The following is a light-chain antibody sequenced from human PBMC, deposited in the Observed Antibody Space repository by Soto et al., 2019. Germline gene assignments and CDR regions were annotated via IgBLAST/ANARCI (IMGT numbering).Light chain of an antibody. CDR3: QQSYSTPLT. Sequence: DIQMTQSPSSLSASVGDRVTITCRASQSISSYLNWYQQKPGKAPKLLIYAASSLQSGVPSSFTGSGSGTDFTRTISRLQPEDFSTNYCQQSYSTPLTFGGGTKVEIK. CDR1: QSISSY. V-gene: IGKV1-39*01. J-gene: IGKJ4*01. CDR2: AAS.